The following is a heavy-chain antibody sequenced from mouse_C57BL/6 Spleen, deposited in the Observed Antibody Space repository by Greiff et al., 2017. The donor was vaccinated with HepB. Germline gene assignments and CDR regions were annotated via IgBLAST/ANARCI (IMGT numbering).Heavy chain of an antibody. J-gene: IGHJ2*01. CDR1: GYTFTDYN. CDR2: INPNNGGT. Sequence: LQQSGPELVKPGASVKMSCKASGYTFTDYNMHWVKQSHGKSLEWIGYINPNNGGTSYNQKFKGKATLTVNKSSSTAYMELRSLTSEDSAVYYCASGSNWDVNYWGQGTTLTVSS. D-gene: IGHD4-1*01. V-gene: IGHV1-22*01. CDR3: ASGSNWDVNY.